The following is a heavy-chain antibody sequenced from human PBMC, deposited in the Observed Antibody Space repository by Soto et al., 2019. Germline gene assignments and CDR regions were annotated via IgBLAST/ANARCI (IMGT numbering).Heavy chain of an antibody. CDR3: ARSTEATGTLKY. Sequence: SETLSLTCTVSGDSITNGYHWGWIRQPPGRGLEWIASVHHAGSTFYSPSLMRRVTISVDRSKNQFSLKVTSVTVADTAVYYCARSTEATGTLKYWGQGTLVTVSS. V-gene: IGHV4-38-2*02. J-gene: IGHJ4*02. CDR1: GDSITNGYH. D-gene: IGHD6-13*01. CDR2: VHHAGST.